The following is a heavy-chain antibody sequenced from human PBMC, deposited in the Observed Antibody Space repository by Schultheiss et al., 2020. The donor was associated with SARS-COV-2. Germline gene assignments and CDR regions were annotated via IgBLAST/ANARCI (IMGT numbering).Heavy chain of an antibody. CDR2: ISGSGGST. CDR1: GFTFSSYW. V-gene: IGHV3-23*01. D-gene: IGHD1-26*01. J-gene: IGHJ4*02. Sequence: GGSLRLSCAASGFTFSSYWMHWVRQAPGKGLVWVSAISGSGGSTYYADSVKGRFTISRDNSKNTLYLQMNSLRAEDTAVYYCSLPSSESAFDYWGQGTLVTVSS. CDR3: SLPSSESAFDY.